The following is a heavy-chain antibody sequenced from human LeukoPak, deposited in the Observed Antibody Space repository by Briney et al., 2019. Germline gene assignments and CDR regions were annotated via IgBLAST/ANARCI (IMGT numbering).Heavy chain of an antibody. J-gene: IGHJ6*02. CDR3: ARGGYYFYYGMDV. CDR2: IYYSGTT. CDR1: GGSISSGGYY. Sequence: SETLSLTCTVSGGSISSGGYYWSWIRQHPGEGLEWIGYIYYSGTTYYNPSLKSRLTISVDTSKNQLSLKLSSVTAADTAVYYCARGGYYFYYGMDVWGQGTTVTVSS. V-gene: IGHV4-31*03.